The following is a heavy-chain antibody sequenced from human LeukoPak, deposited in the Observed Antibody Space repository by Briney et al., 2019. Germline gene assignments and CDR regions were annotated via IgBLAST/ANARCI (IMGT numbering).Heavy chain of an antibody. CDR2: IYHSGST. V-gene: IGHV4-4*02. D-gene: IGHD5-12*01. CDR1: GVSISSSNW. J-gene: IGHJ4*02. CDR3: ARGCSGYSGYATIIDFDY. Sequence: SETLSLTCAVSGVSISSSNWWSWVRQPPGKGLEWIGEIYHSGSTNYNPSLKSRVTISVDTSKNQFSLKLSSVTAADTAVYYCARGCSGYSGYATIIDFDYWGQGTLVTVSS.